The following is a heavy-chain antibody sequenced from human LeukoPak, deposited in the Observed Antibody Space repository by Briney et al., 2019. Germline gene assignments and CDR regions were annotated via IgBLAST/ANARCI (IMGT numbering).Heavy chain of an antibody. CDR3: AHSILVVNPETGYFDY. CDR1: GFSLSTSGVG. CDR2: IYWDDDK. J-gene: IGHJ4*02. Sequence: KESGPTLVKPTQTLTLTCTFSGFSLSTSGVGVGWIRQPPGKALEWLALIYWDDDKRYSPSPKSRLTITKDTSKNQVVLTMTNMDPVDTATYYCAHSILVVNPETGYFDYWGQGTLVTVSS. V-gene: IGHV2-5*02. D-gene: IGHD4-23*01.